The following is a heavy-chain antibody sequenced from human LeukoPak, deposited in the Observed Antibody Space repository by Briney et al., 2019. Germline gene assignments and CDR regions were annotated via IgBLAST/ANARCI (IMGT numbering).Heavy chain of an antibody. V-gene: IGHV3-15*01. CDR2: IKSKRSGGTT. D-gene: IGHD3-3*01. Sequence: PGAPLSLSCAASGIPFTDAWMTWVRQAPGKGLEWVGRIKSKRSGGTTDYAAPVKGRFTISRDDSKNTIYLQMNSLKIEDTAVYYCCWVVGFWRAADVWGQGTTVTVSS. J-gene: IGHJ6*02. CDR1: GIPFTDAW. CDR3: CWVVGFWRAADV.